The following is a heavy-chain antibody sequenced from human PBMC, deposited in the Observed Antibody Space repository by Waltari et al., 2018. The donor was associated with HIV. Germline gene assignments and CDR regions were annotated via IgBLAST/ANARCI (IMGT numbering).Heavy chain of an antibody. CDR2: ISDSGSTR. CDR1: GFHFSSYE. D-gene: IGHD3-22*01. V-gene: IGHV3-48*03. CDR3: AATRYYYDSSGR. J-gene: IGHJ4*02. Sequence: EVQVVDSGGGLVQPGGSLRLSCAASGFHFSSYEMNWVRQAPGKGLEWLSYISDSGSTRYYADSVKGRFTISRDNAKNSLYLQMNSLRAEVTAVCYCAATRYYYDSSGRWGQGTLVTVSS.